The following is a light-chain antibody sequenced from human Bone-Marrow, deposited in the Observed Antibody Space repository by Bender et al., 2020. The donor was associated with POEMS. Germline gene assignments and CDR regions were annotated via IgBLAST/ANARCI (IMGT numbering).Light chain of an antibody. V-gene: IGLV3-1*01. CDR2: QDF. CDR3: QAWDGSTVV. J-gene: IGLJ2*01. Sequence: SYELTQPPSVSVSPGQTASITCSADQLGDQSVCWYQQKPGQSPVLVIYQDFKRPSGIPGGSFGSNSGTAATLTISGTQAMDEADYCCQAWDGSTVVFGGGTKLTVL. CDR1: QLGDQS.